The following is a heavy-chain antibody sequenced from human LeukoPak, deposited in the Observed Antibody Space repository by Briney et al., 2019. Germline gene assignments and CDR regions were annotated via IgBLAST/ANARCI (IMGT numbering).Heavy chain of an antibody. J-gene: IGHJ4*02. Sequence: PGGSLRLSCAASGLPFSNYAMNWVRLAPGKGLEWVSAISTSGDSAYYADSVKGRFTISRDNSKNTLYLQMNSLRAEDTAEYYCAKTSGGNYWGQGTLVTVSS. CDR1: GLPFSNYA. V-gene: IGHV3-23*01. CDR3: AKTSGGNY. D-gene: IGHD2-15*01. CDR2: ISTSGDSA.